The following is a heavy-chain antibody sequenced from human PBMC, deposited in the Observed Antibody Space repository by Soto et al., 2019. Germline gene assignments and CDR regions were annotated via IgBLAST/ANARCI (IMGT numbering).Heavy chain of an antibody. CDR1: GGSISSRGYY. V-gene: IGHV4-39*01. Sequence: SETLSLTCTVSGGSISSRGYYWGWIRQPPGKGLEWIGTIYYSGSTYHNPSLKSRVTISVDTSKNQFSLKLSSVTAADTAVYYCARSVFPWGQGTLVTVSS. J-gene: IGHJ5*02. CDR2: IYYSGST. CDR3: ARSVFP.